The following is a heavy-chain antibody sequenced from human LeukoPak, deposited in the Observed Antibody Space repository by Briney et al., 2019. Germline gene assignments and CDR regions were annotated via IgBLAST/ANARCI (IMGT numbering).Heavy chain of an antibody. CDR3: ARAIGQRWLQLTGDY. CDR1: GFTFSSYS. V-gene: IGHV3-21*01. D-gene: IGHD5-24*01. Sequence: GGSLRLPCAASGFTFSSYSMNWVRQAPGEGLEWVSSISSSSSYIYYADSVKGRFTISRDNAKNSLYLQMNSLRAEDTAVYYCARAIGQRWLQLTGDYWGQGTLVTVSS. CDR2: ISSSSSYI. J-gene: IGHJ4*02.